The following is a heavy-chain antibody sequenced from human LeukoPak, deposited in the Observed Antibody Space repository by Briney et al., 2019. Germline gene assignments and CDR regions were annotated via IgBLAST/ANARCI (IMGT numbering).Heavy chain of an antibody. CDR2: INPSGGGT. J-gene: IGHJ4*02. Sequence: APVKVSCTASGYTFNNYYMYWVRQAPGQGLEWMGMINPSGGGTSYAQKFQGRVTMTRDTSTRTVYMEVSSLKPEDTAVYYCARQGAYSSAIGMGYWGQGTLVTVSS. V-gene: IGHV1-46*02. D-gene: IGHD6-19*01. CDR3: ARQGAYSSAIGMGY. CDR1: GYTFNNYY.